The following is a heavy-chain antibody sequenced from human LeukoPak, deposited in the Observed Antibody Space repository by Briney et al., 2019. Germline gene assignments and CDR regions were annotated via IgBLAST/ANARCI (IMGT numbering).Heavy chain of an antibody. Sequence: GGSLRLSCAASGFTFSSYGMHWVRQAPGKGLGGVAFIRYDGSNKYYADSVKGRFTIPRDNSKNTLYLQMNSLRAEDTAVYYCATDRVGSYGFHFDYWGQGTLVTVSS. D-gene: IGHD5-18*01. CDR1: GFTFSSYG. CDR3: ATDRVGSYGFHFDY. J-gene: IGHJ4*02. CDR2: IRYDGSNK. V-gene: IGHV3-30*02.